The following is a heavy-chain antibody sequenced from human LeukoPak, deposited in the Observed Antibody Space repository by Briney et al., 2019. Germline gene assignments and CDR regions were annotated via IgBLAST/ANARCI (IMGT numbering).Heavy chain of an antibody. Sequence: SGTLSLTCAVSGGSISSSNWWSWVRQPPGKGLEWIGEIYHSGSTNYNPSLKSRVTISVGTSKTQFSLKVTSVTTADTAVYYCAKGRKDFDTNLGPFDSWGQGILVTVSS. CDR2: IYHSGST. CDR1: GGSISSSNW. V-gene: IGHV4-4*02. J-gene: IGHJ4*02. D-gene: IGHD3-9*01. CDR3: AKGRKDFDTNLGPFDS.